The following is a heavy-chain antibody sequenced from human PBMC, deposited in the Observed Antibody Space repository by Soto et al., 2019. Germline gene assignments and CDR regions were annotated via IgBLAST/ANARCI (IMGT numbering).Heavy chain of an antibody. Sequence: SVKVSCKASGGTFSSYAISWVRQAPGQGLEWMGGIIPIFGTANYAQKFQGRVTITADESTSTAYMELSSLRSEDTAVYYCARGYSSPVALSHFDYWGQGTLVPVSS. CDR2: IIPIFGTA. V-gene: IGHV1-69*13. CDR1: GGTFSSYA. D-gene: IGHD6-13*01. CDR3: ARGYSSPVALSHFDY. J-gene: IGHJ4*02.